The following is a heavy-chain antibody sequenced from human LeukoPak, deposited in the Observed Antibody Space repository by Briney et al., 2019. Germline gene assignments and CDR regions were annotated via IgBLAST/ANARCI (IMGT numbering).Heavy chain of an antibody. V-gene: IGHV1-2*02. J-gene: IGHJ4*02. D-gene: IGHD6-13*01. CDR3: ARITSSTWYTPYFDY. CDR2: VDPNSGGT. CDR1: GYTFTGYY. Sequence: ASVKVSCKASGYTFTGYYVHWVRQAPGQGPEWMGWVDPNSGGTNYAQKFQGRVTMTRDTSISTAYMELSRLGSDDTAVYYCARITSSTWYTPYFDYWGQGTLVTVSS.